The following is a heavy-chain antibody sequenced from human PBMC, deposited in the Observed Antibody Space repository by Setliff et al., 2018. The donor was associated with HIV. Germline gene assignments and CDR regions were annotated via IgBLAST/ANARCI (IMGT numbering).Heavy chain of an antibody. V-gene: IGHV4-61*05. CDR2: IYSSGST. D-gene: IGHD1-26*01. CDR1: GGSISSSSYF. Sequence: PSETLSLTCTVSGGSISSSSYFWNWIRQPPGKGLEWIGYIYSSGSTNYNPSLKSRVTISVDTSKNQLSLKLSSVTAADTAVYYCARAGRGSGRYVYSFDYWGQGSLVTVSS. CDR3: ARAGRGSGRYVYSFDY. J-gene: IGHJ4*02.